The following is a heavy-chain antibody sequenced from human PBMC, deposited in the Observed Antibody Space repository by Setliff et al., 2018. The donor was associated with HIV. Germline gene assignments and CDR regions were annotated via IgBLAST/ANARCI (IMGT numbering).Heavy chain of an antibody. D-gene: IGHD1-1*01. CDR3: ARPQLGLGGGSHFDY. J-gene: IGHJ4*02. CDR2: ILYGGTT. CDR1: GGSISDTRYY. Sequence: PSETLSLTCTVXGGSISDTRYYWGWVRQPPGKGLEWIGNILYGGTTFYNPSRRGGVTVSLDTTKTQFSLKMSSVTAADTAVYYCARPQLGLGGGSHFDYWGQGILVTVSS. V-gene: IGHV4-39*01.